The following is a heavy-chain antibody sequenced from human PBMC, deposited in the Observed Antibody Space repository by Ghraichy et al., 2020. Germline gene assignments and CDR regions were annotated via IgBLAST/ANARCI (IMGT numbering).Heavy chain of an antibody. CDR3: ARGGWSMDY. Sequence: SETLSLTCSVSGGSMSSHYWSWIRKPPGKGLEWIGYIYYSGSTNYNPSLKSRVTISVDTSNNQFSLRLSSVTAADTAIYYCARGGWSMDYWGQGTLVTVSS. CDR2: IYYSGST. J-gene: IGHJ4*01. CDR1: GGSMSSHY. D-gene: IGHD6-19*01. V-gene: IGHV4-59*11.